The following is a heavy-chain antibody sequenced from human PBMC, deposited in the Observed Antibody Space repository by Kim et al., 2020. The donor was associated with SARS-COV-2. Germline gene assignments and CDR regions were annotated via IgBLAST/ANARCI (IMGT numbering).Heavy chain of an antibody. V-gene: IGHV3-33*06. J-gene: IGHJ4*02. CDR3: AKAQWRGETPAAVDY. CDR2: IWYDGSNK. D-gene: IGHD6-13*01. Sequence: GGSLRLSCAASGFTFSSYGMHWVRQAPGKGLEWVAVIWYDGSNKYYADSVKGRFTISRDNSKNTLYLQMNSLRAEDTAVYYCAKAQWRGETPAAVDYWGQGTLVTVSS. CDR1: GFTFSSYG.